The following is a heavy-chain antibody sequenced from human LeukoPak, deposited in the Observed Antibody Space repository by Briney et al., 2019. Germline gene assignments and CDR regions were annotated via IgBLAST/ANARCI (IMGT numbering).Heavy chain of an antibody. CDR1: GFTFSSYS. CDR2: ISSSSSYI. J-gene: IGHJ4*02. D-gene: IGHD2-8*01. Sequence: PGGSLRLSCAASGFTFSSYSMNWVRQAPGKGLGWVSSISSSSSYIYYADSVKGRFTISRDNAKNSLYLQMNSLRAEDTAVYYCAREGGHCSNGICSYFDYWGQGSLVTVSS. V-gene: IGHV3-21*01. CDR3: AREGGHCSNGICSYFDY.